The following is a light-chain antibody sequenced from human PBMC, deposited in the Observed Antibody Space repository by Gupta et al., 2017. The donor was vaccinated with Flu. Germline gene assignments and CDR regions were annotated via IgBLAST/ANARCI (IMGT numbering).Light chain of an antibody. Sequence: QSALTQPASVSGSPGQSITISCTGTNSDIGSYNYVSWYQQHPGQAPKLLIYGVTNRPAGVANRFSASKSGDTASLTISGRQAEDEADYYGSSYISSSSLVFGGGTKLTVL. CDR3: SSYISSSSLV. CDR1: NSDIGSYNY. J-gene: IGLJ2*01. V-gene: IGLV2-14*01. CDR2: GVT.